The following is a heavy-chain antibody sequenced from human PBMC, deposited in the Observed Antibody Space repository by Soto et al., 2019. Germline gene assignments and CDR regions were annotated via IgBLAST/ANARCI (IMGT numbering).Heavy chain of an antibody. Sequence: EVQLLESGGGLVQPGGSLRLSCAASGFTFSSYAMSWVRQAPGKGLEWVSAISGSGGSTYYADSVKGRFTISRDNSKNTLDMQMNSLRAEDTAVYYCAKGAGYSYGYGLLDYWGQGTLVTVSS. CDR1: GFTFSSYA. J-gene: IGHJ4*02. V-gene: IGHV3-23*01. CDR3: AKGAGYSYGYGLLDY. D-gene: IGHD5-18*01. CDR2: ISGSGGST.